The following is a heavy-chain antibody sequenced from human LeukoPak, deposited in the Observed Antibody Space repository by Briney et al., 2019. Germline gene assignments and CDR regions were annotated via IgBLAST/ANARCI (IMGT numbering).Heavy chain of an antibody. CDR2: VRGNGGNT. CDR3: AKGHWCDN. D-gene: IGHD2-8*02. Sequence: GGSLRLSCAASGFTFSSYGMHWVRQAPGKGLDWVAVVRGNGGNTYYSDSVKGRFTLSRDDSKNTLYLEMNSLRTEDTAVYYCAKGHWCDNWGQGTLVTVSS. V-gene: IGHV3-23*01. J-gene: IGHJ4*02. CDR1: GFTFSSYG.